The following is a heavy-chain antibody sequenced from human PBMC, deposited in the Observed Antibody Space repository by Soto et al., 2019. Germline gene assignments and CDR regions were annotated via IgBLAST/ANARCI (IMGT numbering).Heavy chain of an antibody. D-gene: IGHD1-26*01. V-gene: IGHV1-69*01. CDR2: IIPIFGTI. J-gene: IGHJ3*01. CDR3: ASRERVDAFDV. CDR1: GGTFSTYG. Sequence: QVQLVKSGAEVKKPGSSVKVSCKASGGTFSTYGITWVRQASGQGLEWMGGIIPIFGTIKFAQKFQGRLTITPAESTSTFYMELSSLTSEDTAVYYCASRERVDAFDVWGQGTMVTVSS.